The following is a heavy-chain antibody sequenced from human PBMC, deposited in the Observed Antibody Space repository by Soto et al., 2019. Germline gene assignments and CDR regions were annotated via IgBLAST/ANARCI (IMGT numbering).Heavy chain of an antibody. CDR1: RYSFTSYW. CDR3: ARHVRYCTNGVCYRPLYYYYGMDV. CDR2: IYPGDSDT. J-gene: IGHJ6*02. Sequence: GESLKISCKGSRYSFTSYWIGWVLQIPWKGLEWMGIIYPGDSDTRYSPSFQGQVTISADKSISTAYLQWSSLKASDTAMYYCARHVRYCTNGVCYRPLYYYYGMDVWGQGTTVTVSS. D-gene: IGHD2-8*01. V-gene: IGHV5-51*01.